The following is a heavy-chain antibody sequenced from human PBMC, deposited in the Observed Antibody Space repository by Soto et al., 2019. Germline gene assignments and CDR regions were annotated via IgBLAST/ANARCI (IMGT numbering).Heavy chain of an antibody. J-gene: IGHJ4*02. Sequence: ASVKVPCKASGYTFTSHAMHWVRQAPGQRLEWMGWINAGNGNTKYSQKFQGRVTITRDTSASTAYMELSSLRSEDTAVYYCASPGRISSYFDYWGQGTLVTVSS. CDR1: GYTFTSHA. CDR2: INAGNGNT. V-gene: IGHV1-3*01. CDR3: ASPGRISSYFDY.